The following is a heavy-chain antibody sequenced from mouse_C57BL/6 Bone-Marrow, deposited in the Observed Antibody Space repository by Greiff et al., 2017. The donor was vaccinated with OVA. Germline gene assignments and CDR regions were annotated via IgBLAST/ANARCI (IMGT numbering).Heavy chain of an antibody. CDR1: GFTFSSYA. CDR3: ARVEVYYGSSLAWFAY. CDR2: ISDGGSYT. D-gene: IGHD1-1*01. J-gene: IGHJ3*01. Sequence: EVHLVESGGGLVKPGGSLKLSCAASGFTFSSYAMSWVRQTPEKRLEWVATISDGGSYTYYPDNVKGRFTISRDNAKNNLYLQMSHLKSEDTAMYYCARVEVYYGSSLAWFAYWGQGTLVTVSA. V-gene: IGHV5-4*01.